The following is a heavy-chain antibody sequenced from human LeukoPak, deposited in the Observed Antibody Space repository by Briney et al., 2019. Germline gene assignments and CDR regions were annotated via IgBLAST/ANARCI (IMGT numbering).Heavy chain of an antibody. CDR1: GGSISSSLDF. D-gene: IGHD2-21*01. Sequence: PSETLSLTCTVSGGSISSSLDFWGWIRQPPGKGLEWIGTLFYSGSTKYDPSLKSRVNIYAVTSKSQFSLKMTSVTAADTAVYYCARRAYSIPYAFEIWGQGTMVTVS. CDR3: ARRAYSIPYAFEI. V-gene: IGHV4-39*01. CDR2: LFYSGST. J-gene: IGHJ3*02.